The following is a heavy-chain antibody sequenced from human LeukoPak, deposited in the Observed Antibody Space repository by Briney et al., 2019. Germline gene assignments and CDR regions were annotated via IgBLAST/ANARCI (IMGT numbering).Heavy chain of an antibody. V-gene: IGHV4-59*01. Sequence: PSETLSLTCTVSGGSISSYYWSWLRQPPGKGLEWIGYIYYSGSTNYNPSLKSRVTISVDTSKNQFSLKLSSVTAADTAVYYCARGGGLYRYYYYMDVWGKGTTVTVSS. CDR2: IYYSGST. CDR3: ARGGGLYRYYYYMDV. J-gene: IGHJ6*03. CDR1: GGSISSYY. D-gene: IGHD1-26*01.